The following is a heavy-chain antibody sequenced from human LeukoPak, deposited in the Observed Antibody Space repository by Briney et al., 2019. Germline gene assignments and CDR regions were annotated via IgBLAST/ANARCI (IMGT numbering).Heavy chain of an antibody. CDR3: ARDIQLWVPSHEGSGYYGMDV. D-gene: IGHD5-18*01. Sequence: GASVKVSCKASGYTFTSHGISWVRQAPGQGLEWMGWISAYNGNTNYAQKLQGRVTMTSDTSTSTAYMELRSLRSDDTAVYYCARDIQLWVPSHEGSGYYGMDVWGQGTTVTVS. CDR2: ISAYNGNT. J-gene: IGHJ6*02. CDR1: GYTFTSHG. V-gene: IGHV1-18*01.